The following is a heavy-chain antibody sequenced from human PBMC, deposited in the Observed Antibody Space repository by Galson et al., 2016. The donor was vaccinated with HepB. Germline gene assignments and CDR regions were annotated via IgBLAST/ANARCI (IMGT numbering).Heavy chain of an antibody. Sequence: QSGAEVKKPGESLKISCKGSGYRFTSNWIGWVRQMPGKGLELMGIIYPGNSHTIYSPTFQGQVTISADKSITTAYLQWNTLRASDTAMYYCAAQGGTSFDYWGQGTLVTVSS. CDR1: GYRFTSNW. V-gene: IGHV5-51*01. CDR3: AAQGGTSFDY. J-gene: IGHJ4*02. D-gene: IGHD2-2*01. CDR2: IYPGNSHT.